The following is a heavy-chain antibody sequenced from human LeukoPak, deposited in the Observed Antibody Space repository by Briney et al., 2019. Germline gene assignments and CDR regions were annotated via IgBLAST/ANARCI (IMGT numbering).Heavy chain of an antibody. Sequence: GGSLRLSCAASGFTVSSNYMSWVRQAPGKGLEWVSAIYSGGSTYYADSVKGRFTISRDNAKNSLYLQMNSLRAEDTAVYYCARGIPLAYCGGDRYSSDAFDIWGQGTMVTVSS. CDR2: IYSGGST. CDR3: ARGIPLAYCGGDRYSSDAFDI. J-gene: IGHJ3*02. D-gene: IGHD2-21*02. CDR1: GFTVSSNY. V-gene: IGHV3-53*01.